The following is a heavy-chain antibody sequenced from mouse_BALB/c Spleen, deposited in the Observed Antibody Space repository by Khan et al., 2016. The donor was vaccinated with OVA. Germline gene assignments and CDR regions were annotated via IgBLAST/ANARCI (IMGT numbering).Heavy chain of an antibody. Sequence: QVQLKQSGAELMKPGASVKISCKATGYRFTDYWIEWVKQRPGHGLEWIGEILPGTDRINYNVSFRGKATFTADTSSNTAYMQLSILTSEDSAVYYCANHYWGQGTSLTVSS. J-gene: IGHJ2*02. CDR2: ILPGTDRI. V-gene: IGHV1-9*01. CDR1: GYRFTDYW. CDR3: ANHY.